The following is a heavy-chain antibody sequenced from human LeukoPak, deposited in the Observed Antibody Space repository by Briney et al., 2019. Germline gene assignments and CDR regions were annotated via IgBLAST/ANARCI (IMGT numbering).Heavy chain of an antibody. V-gene: IGHV4-59*01. CDR1: GGSISSYY. J-gene: IGHJ4*02. CDR3: AREFNIVATTLFDY. D-gene: IGHD5-12*01. Sequence: SETLSLTCTVSGGSISSYYWSWIRQPPGKGLEWIGYMYYSGSTNYNPSLKSRVTISVDMSKNQVSLKLSSVTAADTAVYYCAREFNIVATTLFDYWGQGTLVTVSS. CDR2: MYYSGST.